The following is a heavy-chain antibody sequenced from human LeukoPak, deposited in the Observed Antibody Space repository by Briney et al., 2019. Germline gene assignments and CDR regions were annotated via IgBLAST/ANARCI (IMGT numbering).Heavy chain of an antibody. CDR2: VNTDESRT. V-gene: IGHV3-74*01. J-gene: IGHJ4*02. CDR3: ARGASGNYYVDY. D-gene: IGHD1-26*01. CDR1: GFTFSSYW. Sequence: GGSLRLSCAASGFTFSSYWMHWVRQAPGKGLVWVSRVNTDESRTNYADSVKGRFTISRDNAKNTVYLQMNSLRAEDTAVYYCARGASGNYYVDYWGQGTLVTVSS.